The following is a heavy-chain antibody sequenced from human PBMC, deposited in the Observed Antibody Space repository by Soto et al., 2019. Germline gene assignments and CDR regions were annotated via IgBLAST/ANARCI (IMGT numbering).Heavy chain of an antibody. J-gene: IGHJ1*01. CDR2: IFWDDDK. Sequence: SGPTLVNPTQTLTLTCSFSGFSLSTSGVGVGWIRQSPEKALEWLVLIFWDDDKRYSPSLRSRLTIAKDTSKNQVVLTLTNVDPVETATYYCERILTAPRGLFASRGQRALVTVSA. CDR1: GFSLSTSGVG. CDR3: ERILTAPRGLFAS. V-gene: IGHV2-5*02. D-gene: IGHD2-21*01.